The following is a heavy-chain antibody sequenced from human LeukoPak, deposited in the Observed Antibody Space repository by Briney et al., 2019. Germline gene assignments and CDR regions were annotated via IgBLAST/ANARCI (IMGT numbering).Heavy chain of an antibody. CDR1: GGSISSGGYY. J-gene: IGHJ4*02. CDR3: ARDRHGAKLDY. CDR2: IYYSGST. D-gene: IGHD4/OR15-4a*01. V-gene: IGHV4-31*03. Sequence: SETLSLTCTVSGGSISSGGYYWSWIRQHPGKGLEWIGYIYYSGSTYYNPSLKSRVTISVDTSKNQFSLKLSSVTAADTAVYYCARDRHGAKLDYWGQGTLVTVSS.